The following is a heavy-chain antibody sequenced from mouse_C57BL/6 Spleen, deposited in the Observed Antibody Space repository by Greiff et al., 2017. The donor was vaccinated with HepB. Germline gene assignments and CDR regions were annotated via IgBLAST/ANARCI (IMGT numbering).Heavy chain of an antibody. CDR1: GYSITSGYY. D-gene: IGHD2-1*01. CDR2: ISYDGSN. J-gene: IGHJ2*01. CDR3: ARGIYSYFDY. V-gene: IGHV3-6*01. Sequence: EVKLLESGPGLAKPSQSLSLTCSVTGYSITSGYYWNWIRQFPGNKLEWMGYISYDGSNNYNPSLKNRISITRDTSKNQFFLKLNSVTTEDTATYYCARGIYSYFDYWGQGTTLTVSS.